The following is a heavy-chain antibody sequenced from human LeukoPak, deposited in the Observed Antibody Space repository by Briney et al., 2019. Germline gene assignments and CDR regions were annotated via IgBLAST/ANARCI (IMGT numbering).Heavy chain of an antibody. CDR3: ARLPYYYGMDV. CDR2: IYYSGST. V-gene: IGHV4-59*08. Sequence: PSETLSLTCTVSGGSISSYYWSWIRQPPGKGLEWIGYIYYSGSTNYNPSLKSRVTISVDTSKNQFSLKLSSVTAADTAVYYCARLPYYYGMDVWGQGTTVTVSS. J-gene: IGHJ6*02. CDR1: GGSISSYY.